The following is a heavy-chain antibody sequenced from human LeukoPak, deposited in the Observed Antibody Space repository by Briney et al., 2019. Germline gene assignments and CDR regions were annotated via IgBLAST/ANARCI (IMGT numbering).Heavy chain of an antibody. V-gene: IGHV3-23*01. J-gene: IGHJ6*03. CDR3: AKAAVVVPAADYYMDV. D-gene: IGHD2-2*01. Sequence: GGSLRLSCAASGFTFSSYAMSWVRQAPGKGLEWVSAISGSGGSTYYADSVKGRFTISRDNSKNTLYLQMNSLRAEDTAVYYCAKAAVVVPAADYYMDVWGKGTTVTVSS. CDR2: ISGSGGST. CDR1: GFTFSSYA.